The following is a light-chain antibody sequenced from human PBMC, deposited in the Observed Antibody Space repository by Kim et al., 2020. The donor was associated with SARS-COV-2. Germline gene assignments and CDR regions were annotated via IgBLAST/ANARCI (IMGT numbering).Light chain of an antibody. CDR3: RQYDNWPPYT. V-gene: IGKV3-15*01. Sequence: EIVMTQSPATLSVSPGERATLSCRASQSVNSKLAWYQQKPGQAPRLLIYGASTRATDIPDRFSGSGSGTEFTLIISNLHSEDIAVYYCRQYDNWPPYTFGQGTKLEI. CDR2: GAS. CDR1: QSVNSK. J-gene: IGKJ2*01.